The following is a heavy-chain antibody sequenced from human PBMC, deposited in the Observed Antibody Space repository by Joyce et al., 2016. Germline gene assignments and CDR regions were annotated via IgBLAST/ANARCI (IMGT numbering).Heavy chain of an antibody. CDR1: GGSLSNYF. Sequence: QVHLQQWGAGLLKPSETLSLSCAVYGGSLSNYFWSWICQSPGKGLGWIGQINDRGSTTYHPSLKSRVNISVDTSKNQFSLKLSSVAAADTAVYYCARPVYCSATTCAGPFHIWGQGTLVTVSS. J-gene: IGHJ4*01. CDR2: INDRGST. V-gene: IGHV4-34*01. D-gene: IGHD2-15*01. CDR3: ARPVYCSATTCAGPFHI.